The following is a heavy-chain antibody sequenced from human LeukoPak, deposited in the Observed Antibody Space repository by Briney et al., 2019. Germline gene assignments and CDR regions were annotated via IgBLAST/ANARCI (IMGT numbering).Heavy chain of an antibody. CDR2: INPNSGGT. V-gene: IGHV1-2*02. Sequence: ASVKVSCKASGYTFTGYYMHWVRQAPGQGLEWMGWINPNSGGTNYAQKFQGRVTMTRDTSISTAYMELSRLRSDDTAVYYCARDLGSVRNAFDIWGQGTMATVSS. J-gene: IGHJ3*02. D-gene: IGHD3-10*01. CDR1: GYTFTGYY. CDR3: ARDLGSVRNAFDI.